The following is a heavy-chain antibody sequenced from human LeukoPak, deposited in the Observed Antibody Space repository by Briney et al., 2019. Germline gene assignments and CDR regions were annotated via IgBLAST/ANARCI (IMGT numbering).Heavy chain of an antibody. V-gene: IGHV3-30*01. CDR3: ACSRYYYYYYMDV. CDR1: GFTLSSYA. J-gene: IGHJ6*03. D-gene: IGHD6-13*01. CDR2: ISYDGSNK. Sequence: PGRSLRLSCAASGFTLSSYAMHWVRQAPGKGLEWVAVISYDGSNKYYADSVKGRFTISRDNSKNTLYLQMNSLRAEDTAVYYCACSRYYYYYYMDVWGKGTTVAVSS.